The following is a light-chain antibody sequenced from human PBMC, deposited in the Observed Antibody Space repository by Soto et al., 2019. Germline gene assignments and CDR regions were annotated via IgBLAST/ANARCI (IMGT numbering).Light chain of an antibody. CDR3: VLYMGSGLKV. CDR1: SGSVSTRYY. CDR2: STY. V-gene: IGLV8-61*01. Sequence: QTVVTQEPSFSVSPGGTVTLTCGLSSGSVSTRYYPSWYQQTPGQPPRTLIHSTYTRSSGVPDRFSGSILGNKAALTITGAQADDESDYYCVLYMGSGLKVFGGGTKLTVL. J-gene: IGLJ3*02.